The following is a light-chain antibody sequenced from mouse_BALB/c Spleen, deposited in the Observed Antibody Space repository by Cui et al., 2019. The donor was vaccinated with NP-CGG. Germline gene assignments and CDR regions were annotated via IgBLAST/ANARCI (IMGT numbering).Light chain of an antibody. Sequence: VVTQVSALTTSPGETVTLTCRSSTGAVTTSNYANWVQEKPDHLFTGLIGGTNNRVPGVSARFSGSLIGDKAALTITGAQTEDEAIYFCALWYSNHWVFGGGTKLTVL. J-gene: IGLJ1*01. CDR2: GTN. V-gene: IGLV1*01. CDR1: TGAVTTSNY. CDR3: ALWYSNHWV.